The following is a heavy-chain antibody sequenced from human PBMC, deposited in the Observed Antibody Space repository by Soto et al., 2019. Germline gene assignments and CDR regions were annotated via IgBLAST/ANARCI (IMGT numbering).Heavy chain of an antibody. D-gene: IGHD2-21*02. J-gene: IGHJ4*02. CDR1: GFTFSRHG. CDR2: LTSSGGTT. V-gene: IGHV3-23*01. Sequence: EVQLLESGGGLVQPGGSLRLSCAASGFTFSRHGMSWVRQAPGKGLEWVSALTSSGGTTYYADSVKGRFTISRDNSKNTLYLQMNSVIVEYTAVYYCAKVMGGCVTPFSFDYWGQGALVTVSS. CDR3: AKVMGGCVTPFSFDY.